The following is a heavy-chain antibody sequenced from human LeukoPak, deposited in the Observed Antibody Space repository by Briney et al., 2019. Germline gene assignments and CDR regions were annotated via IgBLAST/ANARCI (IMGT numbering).Heavy chain of an antibody. D-gene: IGHD3-22*01. Sequence: GGSLRLSCAASGFTFSSYAMSWVRQAPGKGLEWVSAISGSGGNTYYADSVKGRFTISRDNSKNTLYLQMNSLRAEDTAVYYCAGQGYDSSGYYDHYYYYYGMDVWGQGTTVTVSS. CDR1: GFTFSSYA. CDR2: ISGSGGNT. J-gene: IGHJ6*02. V-gene: IGHV3-23*01. CDR3: AGQGYDSSGYYDHYYYYYGMDV.